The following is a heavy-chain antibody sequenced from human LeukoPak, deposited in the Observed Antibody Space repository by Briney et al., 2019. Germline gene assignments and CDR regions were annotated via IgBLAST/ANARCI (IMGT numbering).Heavy chain of an antibody. Sequence: GGSLRLSCAASGFTFSSYSMNWGRQAPGKGLEWVSSISSSSSYIYYADSVKGRFTISRDNAKNSLYLQMNSLRAEDTAVYDCAYYCSGGSCYSLDAFDIWGQGTMVTVSS. D-gene: IGHD2-15*01. J-gene: IGHJ3*02. CDR2: ISSSSSYI. CDR3: AYYCSGGSCYSLDAFDI. CDR1: GFTFSSYS. V-gene: IGHV3-21*01.